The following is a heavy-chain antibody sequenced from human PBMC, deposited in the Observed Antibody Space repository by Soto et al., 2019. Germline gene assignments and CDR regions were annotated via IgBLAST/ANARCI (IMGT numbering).Heavy chain of an antibody. CDR2: IFHTGIT. J-gene: IGHJ4*02. Sequence: SETLSLTCTVSGGSISSSNWWSWVRQPPGKGLEWIGEIFHTGITSYNPSLKSRVTISVDKSKNQFSLKLSSVTAADTAVYYCASRHHYYDSSGLDYWGQGTLVTVSS. CDR3: ASRHHYYDSSGLDY. D-gene: IGHD3-22*01. CDR1: GGSISSSNW. V-gene: IGHV4-4*02.